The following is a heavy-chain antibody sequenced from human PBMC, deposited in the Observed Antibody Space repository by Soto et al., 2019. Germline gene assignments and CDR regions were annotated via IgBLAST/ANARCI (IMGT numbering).Heavy chain of an antibody. Sequence: GGSLRLSCAASGFTFSNAWMNWVRQAPGKGLEWVGRIKSKTDGGTTDYAAPVKGRFTISRDDSKNTLYLQMNSLKTEDTAVYYCARDDCSGGSCYSTGAHAFDIWGQGTMVTVSS. V-gene: IGHV3-15*07. J-gene: IGHJ3*02. CDR3: ARDDCSGGSCYSTGAHAFDI. CDR2: IKSKTDGGTT. D-gene: IGHD2-15*01. CDR1: GFTFSNAW.